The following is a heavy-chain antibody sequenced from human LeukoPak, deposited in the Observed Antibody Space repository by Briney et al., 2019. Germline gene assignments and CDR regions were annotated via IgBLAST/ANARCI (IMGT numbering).Heavy chain of an antibody. V-gene: IGHV4-59*08. D-gene: IGHD5-12*01. CDR2: IYYSGST. CDR3: AGGDSGYDSALDY. CDR1: GGSISSYY. J-gene: IGHJ4*02. Sequence: PSETLSLTCTVSGGSISSYYWSWIRQPPGKGLEWIGYIYYSGSTNYNPSLKSRVTISVDTSKNQFSLKLSSVTAADTAVYYCAGGDSGYDSALDYWGQGTLVTVSS.